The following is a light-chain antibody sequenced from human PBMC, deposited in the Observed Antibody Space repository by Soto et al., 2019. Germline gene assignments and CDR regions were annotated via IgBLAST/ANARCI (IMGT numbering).Light chain of an antibody. Sequence: DIQMTQSPSSLSGSVGDRFTITGQASQDISNYLNWYQQKPGKAPKLLIYDASNLETGVPSRFSGSGSGTDFTFTISSLQPEDIATYYCQQYDNLLLTFGGGTKVDI. CDR1: QDISNY. CDR2: DAS. CDR3: QQYDNLLLT. V-gene: IGKV1-33*01. J-gene: IGKJ4*01.